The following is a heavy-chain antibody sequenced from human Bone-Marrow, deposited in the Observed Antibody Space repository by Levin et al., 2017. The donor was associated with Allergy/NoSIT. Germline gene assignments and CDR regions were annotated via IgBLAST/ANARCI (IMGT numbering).Heavy chain of an antibody. J-gene: IGHJ1*01. CDR2: IKGDGSIT. CDR3: ARDLGSRNVPEH. CDR1: GFTFSNYW. D-gene: IGHD3-10*01. V-gene: IGHV3-74*01. Sequence: GESLKISCAASGFTFSNYWMLWVRQVPGKGLVWVSCIKGDGSITFYADSVKGRFTISRDNAKNTLYLQMNSLVAEDTAVYHCARDLGSRNVPEHWGQGTLVTVSS.